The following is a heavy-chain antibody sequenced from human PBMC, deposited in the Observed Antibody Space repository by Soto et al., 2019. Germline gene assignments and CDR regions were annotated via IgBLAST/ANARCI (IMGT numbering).Heavy chain of an antibody. CDR2: IYSGGST. Sequence: EVQLVESGGGLVQPGGSLRLSCAASGFTVSSNYMSWVRQAPGKGLEWVSVIYSGGSTYYADSVKGRFTISRDNSKNTLYLQINSLRAEDTAVYYCASETVAGYFDYWGQGTLVTVSS. D-gene: IGHD6-19*01. CDR3: ASETVAGYFDY. J-gene: IGHJ4*02. CDR1: GFTVSSNY. V-gene: IGHV3-66*01.